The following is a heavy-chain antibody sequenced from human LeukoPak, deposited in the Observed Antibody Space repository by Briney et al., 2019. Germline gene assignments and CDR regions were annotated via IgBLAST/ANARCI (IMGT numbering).Heavy chain of an antibody. CDR3: ARHHDYAFDY. CDR1: GFTFSSYS. D-gene: IGHD4-17*01. J-gene: IGHJ4*02. V-gene: IGHV3-48*02. CDR2: ITSSRSTV. Sequence: GGSLRLSCAASGFTFSSYSMNWVSLAPGKGLEWVSYITSSRSTVYYADSVTGRFTISRDNAKNSLYLQMNSLRDEDTAVYYCARHHDYAFDYWGQGTLVTVSS.